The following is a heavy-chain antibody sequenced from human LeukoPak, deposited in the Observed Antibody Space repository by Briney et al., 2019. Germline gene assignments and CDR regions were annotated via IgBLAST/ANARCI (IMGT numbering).Heavy chain of an antibody. CDR1: VYTFTSYV. V-gene: IGHV1-18*04. CDR2: ISAYNGNT. Sequence: ASVKVSCKASVYTFTSYVISWVRQAPGQGLEWMEGISAYNGNTNYAQKLQGRVTMTTDTSTSTAYMELRSLRSDDTAVYYCARADYDIVTGYYQIDYWGQGTLVTVSS. J-gene: IGHJ4*02. CDR3: ARADYDIVTGYYQIDY. D-gene: IGHD3-9*01.